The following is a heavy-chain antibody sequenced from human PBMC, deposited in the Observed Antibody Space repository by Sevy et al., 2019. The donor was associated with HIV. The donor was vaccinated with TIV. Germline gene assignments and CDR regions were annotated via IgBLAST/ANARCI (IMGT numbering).Heavy chain of an antibody. CDR3: ASVSVTMVRGVIISGSSDAFDI. CDR2: INPNSGGT. V-gene: IGHV1-2*06. Sequence: ASVKVSCKASGYTFTGYYMHWVRQAPGQGLEWMGRINPNSGGTNYAQNFQDRVTMTRDTSISTAYMELSRLRSDDTAVYYCASVSVTMVRGVIISGSSDAFDIWGQGTMVTVSS. D-gene: IGHD3-10*01. J-gene: IGHJ3*02. CDR1: GYTFTGYY.